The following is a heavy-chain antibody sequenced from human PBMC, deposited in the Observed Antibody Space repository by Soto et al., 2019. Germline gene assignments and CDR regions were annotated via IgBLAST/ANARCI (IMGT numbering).Heavy chain of an antibody. CDR2: IYYSGST. J-gene: IGHJ4*02. CDR3: AAGYGSGSYYVPY. D-gene: IGHD3-10*01. CDR1: GGSISSGGYY. V-gene: IGHV4-31*03. Sequence: PSETLSLTCTVSGGSISSGGYYWSWIRQHPGKGLEWIGYIYYSGSTYYNPSLKSRVTISVDTSKNQFSLKLSSVTAADTAVYYCAAGYGSGSYYVPYWGQGTLVTVSS.